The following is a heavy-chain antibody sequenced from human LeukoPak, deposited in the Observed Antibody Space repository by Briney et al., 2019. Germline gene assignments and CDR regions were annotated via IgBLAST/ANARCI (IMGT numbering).Heavy chain of an antibody. V-gene: IGHV3-74*01. J-gene: IGHJ4*02. CDR2: INADGKET. CDR3: VYSGFDWTYYFDW. D-gene: IGHD5-12*01. Sequence: GGSLRLSCAASGFIFSSFWMHWVRQTPEKRLVWVSYINADGKETAYADSVKGRFTISRDNAKSTLYLQMNSLRAEDTGIYYCVYSGFDWTYYFDWWGQGTLVTVSS. CDR1: GFIFSSFW.